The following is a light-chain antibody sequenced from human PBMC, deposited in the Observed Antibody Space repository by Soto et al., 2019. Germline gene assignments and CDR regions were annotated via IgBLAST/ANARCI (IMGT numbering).Light chain of an antibody. V-gene: IGLV2-11*01. CDR1: SSDVGNYNY. CDR3: CSYAGSITSYV. J-gene: IGLJ1*01. Sequence: QSVLTQPRSVSGSPGQSVTISCNGTSSDVGNYNYVSWYQQMPGKAPKLIIYDVSKRPPGVPDRFSGSKSGNTASLTISGLQAEDETDYYCCSYAGSITSYVFGTATKVTVL. CDR2: DVS.